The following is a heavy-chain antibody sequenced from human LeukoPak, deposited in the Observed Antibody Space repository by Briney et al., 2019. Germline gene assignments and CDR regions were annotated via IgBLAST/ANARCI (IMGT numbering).Heavy chain of an antibody. J-gene: IGHJ6*03. CDR3: ARGKLIAATGVYYYYYMDV. Sequence: SEILSLTCTVSGGSISSHYWSWIRQPPGKGLEWIGYIYYSGGTNYNPSLKSRVTISVDTSKNQFSLKLSSVTAADTAVYYCARGKLIAATGVYYYYYMDVWGKGTTVTVSS. CDR1: GGSISSHY. D-gene: IGHD6-6*01. CDR2: IYYSGGT. V-gene: IGHV4-59*11.